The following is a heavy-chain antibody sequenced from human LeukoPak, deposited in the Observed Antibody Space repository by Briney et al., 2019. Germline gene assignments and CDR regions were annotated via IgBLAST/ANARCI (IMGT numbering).Heavy chain of an antibody. CDR3: ARERGSQGHAFDT. D-gene: IGHD1-26*01. Sequence: GGSLRLSCAASGFTFNNYAMSWVRQAPGKRLEWVSSISGSGDGAHYADSVWGRFIISRDISKNTLYLQMNSPSAEDTAVYYCARERGSQGHAFDTWGQGTMVTVSS. V-gene: IGHV3-23*01. J-gene: IGHJ3*02. CDR2: ISGSGDGA. CDR1: GFTFNNYA.